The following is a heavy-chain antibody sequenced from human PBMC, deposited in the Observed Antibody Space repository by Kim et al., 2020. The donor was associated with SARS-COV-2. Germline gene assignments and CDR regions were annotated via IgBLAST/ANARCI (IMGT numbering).Heavy chain of an antibody. CDR2: ISYNGSNK. V-gene: IGHV3-30*18. Sequence: GGSLRLSCAASGFTFSSYEMHWVRQAPGKGLEWVSFISYNGSNKYYADSVKGRFTISRDNSKNTLYLQMNSLRAEDTAVYYCAKDEIRGYSYGYCDYWGQGTLVTVSS. CDR3: AKDEIRGYSYGYCDY. J-gene: IGHJ4*02. CDR1: GFTFSSYE. D-gene: IGHD5-18*01.